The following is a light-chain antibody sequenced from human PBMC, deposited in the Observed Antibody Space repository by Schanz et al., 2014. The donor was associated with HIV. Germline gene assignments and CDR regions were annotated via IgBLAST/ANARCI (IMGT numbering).Light chain of an antibody. Sequence: QSALTQPASVSGSPGQSITISCTGTSSDIGGYNFVSWYQQHPGKAPKLMIYDVTNRPSGVSYRFSGSKSGNTASLTVSGLQAEDEADYYCNSYAGKNWVFGGGTKLTVL. CDR3: NSYAGKNWV. CDR1: SSDIGGYNF. V-gene: IGLV2-14*03. J-gene: IGLJ3*02. CDR2: DVT.